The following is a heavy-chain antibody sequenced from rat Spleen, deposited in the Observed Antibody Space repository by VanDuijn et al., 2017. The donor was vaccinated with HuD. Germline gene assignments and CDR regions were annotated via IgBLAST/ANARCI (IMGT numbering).Heavy chain of an antibody. CDR2: ITYSGST. CDR1: VYSITTNY. D-gene: IGHD1-3*01. J-gene: IGHJ4*01. V-gene: IGHV3-1*01. CDR3: AKTTVAHYYVMDA. Sequence: EVQLQESGPGLVKPSQSLSLTCSVTVYSITTNYWDWIRKFPGNKMEWIGHITYSGSTSYNPSLKSRISITRDTSKNQFFLQLNSVTTEDTATYYCAKTTVAHYYVMDAWGQGVSVTVSS.